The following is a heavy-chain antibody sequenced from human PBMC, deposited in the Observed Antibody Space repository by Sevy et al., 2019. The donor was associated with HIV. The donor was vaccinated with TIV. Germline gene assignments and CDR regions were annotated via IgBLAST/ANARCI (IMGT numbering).Heavy chain of an antibody. CDR2: ISYDGSNK. CDR3: ARGVVGATAGPFDY. Sequence: GESLKISCAASGFTFSSYAMHWVRQAPGKGLEWVAVISYDGSNKYYADSVKGRFTISRDNSKNTLYLQMNSLRAEDTAVYYCARGVVGATAGPFDYWGQGTLVTVSS. J-gene: IGHJ4*02. V-gene: IGHV3-30-3*01. CDR1: GFTFSSYA. D-gene: IGHD1-26*01.